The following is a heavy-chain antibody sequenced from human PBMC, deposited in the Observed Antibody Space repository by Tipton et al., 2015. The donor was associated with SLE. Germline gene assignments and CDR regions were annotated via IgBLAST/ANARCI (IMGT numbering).Heavy chain of an antibody. CDR3: ARVLRTIFGVAPGWFDP. V-gene: IGHV4-39*07. J-gene: IGHJ5*02. CDR1: GGSISSSSYY. D-gene: IGHD3-3*01. CDR2: IYYSGST. Sequence: TLSLTCTVSGGSISSSSYYWGWIRQPPGKGLEWIGSIYYSGSTYYNPSLKSRVTISVDTSKNQFSLKLSSVTAADTAVYYWARVLRTIFGVAPGWFDPWGQGTLVTVSS.